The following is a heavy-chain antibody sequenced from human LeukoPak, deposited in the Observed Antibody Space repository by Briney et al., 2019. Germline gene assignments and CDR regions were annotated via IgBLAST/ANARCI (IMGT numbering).Heavy chain of an antibody. D-gene: IGHD1-26*01. V-gene: IGHV4-4*07. CDR2: IYTSGST. Sequence: PSETLSLTCTVSGGSISSYYWSWLRQPAGKGLEWIGRIYTSGSTNYNPSLKSRVTMSVDTSKNQFSLKLSSVTAADTAVYYCARAGATQYYYYYMDVWGKGTTVTISS. J-gene: IGHJ6*03. CDR1: GGSISSYY. CDR3: ARAGATQYYYYYMDV.